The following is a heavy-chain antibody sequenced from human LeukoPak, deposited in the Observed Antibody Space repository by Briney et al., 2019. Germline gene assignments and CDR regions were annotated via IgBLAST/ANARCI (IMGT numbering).Heavy chain of an antibody. CDR2: IYYSGST. Sequence: SETLSLTCTVSGGYISSYYWSWIRQPPGKGLECIGYIYYSGSTNYNPSLKSRVTISVDTSKNQFSLKLSSLTAADTAVYYCARTTEGYCRGRSCYSYYYYMDVWGKGTTVTVSS. CDR1: GGYISSYY. D-gene: IGHD2-15*01. J-gene: IGHJ6*03. CDR3: ARTTEGYCRGRSCYSYYYYMDV. V-gene: IGHV4-59*01.